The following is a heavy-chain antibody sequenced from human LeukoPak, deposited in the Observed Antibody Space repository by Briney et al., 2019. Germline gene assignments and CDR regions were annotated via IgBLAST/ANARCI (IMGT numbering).Heavy chain of an antibody. CDR2: IYYSGST. CDR3: ARHGSDIVVVPAAIDY. CDR1: GGSISSSSYY. V-gene: IGHV4-39*01. Sequence: SETLSLTCTVSGGSISSSSYYWGWIRQPPGKGLERIGSIYYSGSTYYNPSLKSRVTISVDTSKNQFSLKLSSVTAADTAVYYCARHGSDIVVVPAAIDYWGQGTLATVSS. D-gene: IGHD2-2*01. J-gene: IGHJ4*02.